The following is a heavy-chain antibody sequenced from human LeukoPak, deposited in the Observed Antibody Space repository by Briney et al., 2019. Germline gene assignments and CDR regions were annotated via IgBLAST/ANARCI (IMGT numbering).Heavy chain of an antibody. Sequence: GASVKVSCKASGGTFSSYAISWVRQAPGQGLEWMGGIIPIFGTANYAQKFQGRVTITADESTSTAYMELSSLRSEDTAVYYCARSRGSSGYYESLTWFDPWGQGTLVTVSS. D-gene: IGHD3-22*01. CDR1: GGTFSSYA. CDR3: ARSRGSSGYYESLTWFDP. CDR2: IIPIFGTA. V-gene: IGHV1-69*13. J-gene: IGHJ5*02.